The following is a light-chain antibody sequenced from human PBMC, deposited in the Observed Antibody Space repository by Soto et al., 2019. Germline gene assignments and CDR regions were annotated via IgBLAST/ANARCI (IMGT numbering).Light chain of an antibody. CDR3: QQYNNWPRA. CDR2: GAS. Sequence: ERVMTQSPATLSVSPGERATLSCRASQSVSSNLAWYQQQPGQAPRLLIYGASTRATGIPARFSGSGSGTEFTLTISSLQSEDFAVYYCQQYNNWPRAIGQGTKLEIK. J-gene: IGKJ2*01. CDR1: QSVSSN. V-gene: IGKV3-15*01.